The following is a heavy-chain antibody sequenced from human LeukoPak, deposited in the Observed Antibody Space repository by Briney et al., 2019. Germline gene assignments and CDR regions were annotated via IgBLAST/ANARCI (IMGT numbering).Heavy chain of an antibody. CDR2: ISSSSSTI. CDR3: ARDPADTAMVLSY. V-gene: IGHV3-48*04. J-gene: IGHJ4*02. CDR1: GFTFSNAW. Sequence: PGGSLRLSCAASGFTFSNAWMSWVRQAPGKGLEWVSYISSSSSTIYYADSVKGRFTISRDNAKNSLYLQMNSLRAEDTAVYYCARDPADTAMVLSYWGQGTLVTVSS. D-gene: IGHD5-18*01.